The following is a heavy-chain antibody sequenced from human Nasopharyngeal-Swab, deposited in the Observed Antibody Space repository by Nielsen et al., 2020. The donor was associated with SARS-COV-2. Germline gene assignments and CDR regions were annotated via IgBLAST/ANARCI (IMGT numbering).Heavy chain of an antibody. CDR1: GGSFSGYY. CDR3: ASGARRGRVPFDY. V-gene: IGHV4-34*01. D-gene: IGHD3-16*01. Sequence: SETLSLTCAVYGGSFSGYYWPWIRQSPGKGLEWIGQINYSGTTNYNPSLKSRVAISVDTSKNQFSLKLNSVTAADTAVYYCASGARRGRVPFDYWGQGTQVTVSS. CDR2: INYSGTT. J-gene: IGHJ4*02.